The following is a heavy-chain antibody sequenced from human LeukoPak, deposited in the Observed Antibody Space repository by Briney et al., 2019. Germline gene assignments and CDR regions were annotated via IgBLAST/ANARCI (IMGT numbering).Heavy chain of an antibody. CDR2: IWYDGSNK. Sequence: GGSLRLSCAASGFTFSIYWMSWVRQAPGKGLEWVAVIWYDGSNKYYADSVKGRFTISRDNSKNTLYLQMNSLRAEDTAVYYCARDEWLRSYYYGMDVWGQGTTVTVSS. CDR1: GFTFSIYW. V-gene: IGHV3-33*08. D-gene: IGHD5-12*01. CDR3: ARDEWLRSYYYGMDV. J-gene: IGHJ6*02.